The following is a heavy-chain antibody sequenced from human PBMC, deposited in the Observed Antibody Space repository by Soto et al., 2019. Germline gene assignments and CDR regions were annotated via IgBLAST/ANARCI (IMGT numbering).Heavy chain of an antibody. Sequence: PGGSLRLSCAVSGFTFSGYWMSWVRQAPGKGLEWVANIKQDVGEKYYVDSVKGRFTISRDNAKNSLYLQMNSLRGDDTAVYYCVRDYRVSYGYGPFDYWGQGTLVTVSS. CDR2: IKQDVGEK. J-gene: IGHJ4*02. D-gene: IGHD3-16*01. CDR1: GFTFSGYW. CDR3: VRDYRVSYGYGPFDY. V-gene: IGHV3-7*03.